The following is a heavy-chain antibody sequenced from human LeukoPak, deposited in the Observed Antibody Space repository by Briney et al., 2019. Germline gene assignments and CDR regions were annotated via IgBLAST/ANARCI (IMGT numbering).Heavy chain of an antibody. Sequence: GGSLRLSCAASGFTVSSNYMNWVRQAPGKGLEWVSVIYSGGNTYYADSVKGRFTISRDNSKNTLYLQMNSLRAEDTAVYHCARGYSSSWVDYWGQGTLVTVSS. D-gene: IGHD2-2*01. J-gene: IGHJ4*02. V-gene: IGHV3-53*01. CDR1: GFTVSSNY. CDR2: IYSGGNT. CDR3: ARGYSSSWVDY.